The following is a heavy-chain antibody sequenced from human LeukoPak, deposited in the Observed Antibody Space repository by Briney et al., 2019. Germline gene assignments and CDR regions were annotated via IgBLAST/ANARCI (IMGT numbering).Heavy chain of an antibody. J-gene: IGHJ4*02. D-gene: IGHD2-2*01. CDR1: GGTFSSYA. CDR2: ISAYNGNT. V-gene: IGHV1-18*01. CDR3: AREVEYQLLSAFDY. Sequence: ASVKVSCKASGGTFSSYAISWVRQAPGQGLEWMGWISAYNGNTNYAQKLQGRVTMTTDTSTSTAYMELRSLRSDDTAVYYCAREVEYQLLSAFDYWGQGTLVTVSS.